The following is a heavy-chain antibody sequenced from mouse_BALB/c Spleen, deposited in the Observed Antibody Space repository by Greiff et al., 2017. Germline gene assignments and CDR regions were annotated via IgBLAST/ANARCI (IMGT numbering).Heavy chain of an antibody. CDR2: INPGSGGT. J-gene: IGHJ1*01. Sequence: QVQLQQSGAELVRPGTSVKVSCKASGYAFTNYLIEWVKQRPGQGLEWIGVINPGSGGTNYNEKFKGKATLTADKSSSTAYMQLSSLTSDDSAVYFCARGAYGNYEVLYFDVWGAGTTVTVSS. CDR1: GYAFTNYL. D-gene: IGHD2-10*02. CDR3: ARGAYGNYEVLYFDV. V-gene: IGHV1-54*01.